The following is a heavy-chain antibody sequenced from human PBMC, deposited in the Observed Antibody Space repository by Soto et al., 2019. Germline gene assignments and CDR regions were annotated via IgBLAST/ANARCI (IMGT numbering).Heavy chain of an antibody. Sequence: EVQLVESGGGLVQPGRSLRLSCAASGFTFDDYAMHWVRQAPGRGLEWVSGITWDSGRIDYEDSVKGRFTMSRDNAKNSLYLQMNSLRAEDTALYFCVKDYSSAWYHPLHFCDHWGQGALVTVSS. V-gene: IGHV3-9*01. J-gene: IGHJ4*02. D-gene: IGHD6-19*01. CDR3: VKDYSSAWYHPLHFCDH. CDR2: ITWDSGRI. CDR1: GFTFDDYA.